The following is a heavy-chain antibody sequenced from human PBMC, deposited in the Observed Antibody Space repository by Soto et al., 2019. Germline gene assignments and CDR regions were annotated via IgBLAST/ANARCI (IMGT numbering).Heavy chain of an antibody. J-gene: IGHJ4*02. CDR3: TRDLILYCLGEDCYVY. V-gene: IGHV3-21*05. CDR1: GFAFRRYA. D-gene: IGHD2-21*01. Sequence: GESLKISCAASGFAFRRYAMNGDRQASGKGIEWVAYVDRSGNFQYDAELVRGRFTIERDNAAHCLLLRMASIRAEDTATYYCTRDLILYCLGEDCYVYWGQGTPVTVCS. CDR2: VDRSGNFQ.